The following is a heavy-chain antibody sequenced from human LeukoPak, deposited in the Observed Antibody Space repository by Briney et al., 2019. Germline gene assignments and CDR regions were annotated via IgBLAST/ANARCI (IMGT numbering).Heavy chain of an antibody. V-gene: IGHV1-8*01. D-gene: IGHD5-12*01. CDR1: GYTFTSYD. J-gene: IGHJ4*02. CDR3: ARDSGPNGDY. Sequence: ASVKVSCKASGYTFTSYDINWVRQATGQGLEWMGWMNPNSGNTGYAQKFQGRVTITTDESTSTAYMELSSLRSEDTAVYYCARDSGPNGDYWGQGTLVTVSS. CDR2: MNPNSGNT.